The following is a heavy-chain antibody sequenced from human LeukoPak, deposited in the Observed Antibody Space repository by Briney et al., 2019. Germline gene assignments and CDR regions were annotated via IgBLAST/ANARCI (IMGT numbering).Heavy chain of an antibody. Sequence: PGGSLRLSCAASGFTVSSNYMSWVRQAPGKGLEWVANIKQDGSEKYYVDSVKGRFTISRDNAKNSLYLQMNSLRAEDTAVYYCAREGRPDAFDIWGQGTMVTVSS. V-gene: IGHV3-7*01. CDR2: IKQDGSEK. CDR1: GFTVSSNY. J-gene: IGHJ3*02. CDR3: AREGRPDAFDI.